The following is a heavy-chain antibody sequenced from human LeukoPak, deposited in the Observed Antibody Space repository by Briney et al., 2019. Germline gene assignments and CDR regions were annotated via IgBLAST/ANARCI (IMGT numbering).Heavy chain of an antibody. J-gene: IGHJ6*02. CDR2: IIPILGIA. V-gene: IGHV1-69*04. Sequence: SVKVSFKASGGTFSSYAISWVRQAPGQGLEWMGRIIPILGIANYAQKFQGRVTITADKSTSTAYMELSSLRSEDTAVYYCASAGYSYGGYYGMDVWGQGTTVTVSS. CDR1: GGTFSSYA. D-gene: IGHD5-18*01. CDR3: ASAGYSYGGYYGMDV.